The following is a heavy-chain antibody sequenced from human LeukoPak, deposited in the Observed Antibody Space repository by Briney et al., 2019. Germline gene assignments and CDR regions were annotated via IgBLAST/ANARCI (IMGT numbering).Heavy chain of an antibody. J-gene: IGHJ4*02. CDR1: DGSISSYY. CDR3: ARVVYASGTRGKYYFDY. D-gene: IGHD3-10*01. CDR2: IYYSGST. Sequence: SETLSLTCTVSDGSISSYYWSWIRQPPGKGLEWIGYIYYSGSTNYNPSLKSRVTISIDTSKNQFSLKLSSVTAADTAVYYCARVVYASGTRGKYYFDYWGQGIPVTVSS. V-gene: IGHV4-59*01.